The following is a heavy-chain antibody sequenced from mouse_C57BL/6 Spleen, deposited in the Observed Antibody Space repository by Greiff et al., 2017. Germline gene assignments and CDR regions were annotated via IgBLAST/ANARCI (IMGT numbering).Heavy chain of an antibody. CDR1: GFSLTSYA. V-gene: IGHV2-9-1*01. D-gene: IGHD2-5*01. CDR3: ARNSGYSNYGAMDY. J-gene: IGHJ4*01. Sequence: VKLMESGPGLVAPSQSLSITCTVSGFSLTSYAISWVRQPPGKGLEWLGVIWTGGGTNYNSALKSRLSISKDNSKSQVFLKMNSLQTDDTARYYCARNSGYSNYGAMDYWGQGTSVTVSS. CDR2: IWTGGGT.